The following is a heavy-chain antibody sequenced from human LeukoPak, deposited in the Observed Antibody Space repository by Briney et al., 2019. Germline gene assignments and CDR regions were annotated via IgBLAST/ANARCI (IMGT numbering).Heavy chain of an antibody. Sequence: PGGSLRLSCAASGFTFSNAWMSWVRQAPGKGLEWVGRIKSKTDGGTTDYAAPVKGRFTISRDDSKNTLYLQMNSLKTEDTAVYYCTTDSSSDYDILTGYLDFDYWGQGTLVTVSS. CDR1: GFTFSNAW. CDR3: TTDSSSDYDILTGYLDFDY. J-gene: IGHJ4*02. D-gene: IGHD3-9*01. V-gene: IGHV3-15*01. CDR2: IKSKTDGGTT.